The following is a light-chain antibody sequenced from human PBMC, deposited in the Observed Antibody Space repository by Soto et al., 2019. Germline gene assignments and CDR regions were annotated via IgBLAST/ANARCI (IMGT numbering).Light chain of an antibody. J-gene: IGKJ1*01. CDR3: QKRSNWPRT. CDR1: QSVSSY. Sequence: EIVLTQSPATLALSPGERATLSCRASQSVSSYLAWYQQKPGQAPRLLIDDASNRATGIPARFSGSGSGTDFPLTISSLEPEDFAVYYCQKRSNWPRTFGQGTKVEIK. V-gene: IGKV3-11*01. CDR2: DAS.